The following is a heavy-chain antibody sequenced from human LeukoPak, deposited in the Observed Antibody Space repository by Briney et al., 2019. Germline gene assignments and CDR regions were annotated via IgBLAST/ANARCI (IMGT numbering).Heavy chain of an antibody. J-gene: IGHJ4*02. Sequence: GGSLRLSCSASGFTVSSDYMSWVRQAPAKGLEWLSVIYSGGSTYYADSVKGRFTISRDNSKNTVYLQMNTLRVEDTAVYYCARGGSVPATRSFDYWGQGTLVTVSS. V-gene: IGHV3-66*01. CDR3: ARGGSVPATRSFDY. CDR2: IYSGGST. D-gene: IGHD2-21*02. CDR1: GFTVSSDY.